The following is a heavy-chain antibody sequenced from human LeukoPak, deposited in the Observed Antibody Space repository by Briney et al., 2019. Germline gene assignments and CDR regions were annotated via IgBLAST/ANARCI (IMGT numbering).Heavy chain of an antibody. CDR2: IYYSGST. D-gene: IGHD3-22*01. J-gene: IGHJ4*02. CDR3: AREDSSGYYTIDY. V-gene: IGHV4-38-2*02. Sequence: SETLSLTCTVSGYSISSGYYWGWIRQPPGKGLEWIGSIYYSGSTYYNPSLKSRVTISVDTSKNQFSLKLSSVTAADTAVYYCAREDSSGYYTIDYWGQGTLVTVSS. CDR1: GYSISSGYY.